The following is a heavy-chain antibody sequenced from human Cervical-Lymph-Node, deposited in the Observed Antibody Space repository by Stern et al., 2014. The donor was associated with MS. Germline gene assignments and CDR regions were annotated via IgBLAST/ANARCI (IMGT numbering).Heavy chain of an antibody. Sequence: VQLVESGGGVVQPGRSLRLSCAASGFIFRNYAPHWVRQPPGKGLEWVAIISFDGRAKYYTDSVKGRFTVSRDNSKNRLYLEMNSLRLEDTAVYYCAKGGSGSYLDWGQGSLVTVSS. CDR3: AKGGSGSYLD. CDR1: GFIFRNYA. V-gene: IGHV3-30*04. CDR2: ISFDGRAK. J-gene: IGHJ4*02. D-gene: IGHD1-26*01.